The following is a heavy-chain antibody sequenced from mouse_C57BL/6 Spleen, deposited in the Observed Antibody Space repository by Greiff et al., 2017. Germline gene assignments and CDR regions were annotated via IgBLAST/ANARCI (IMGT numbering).Heavy chain of an antibody. J-gene: IGHJ4*01. D-gene: IGHD1-1*01. CDR1: GFSLTSYG. CDR3: ATSYYYGSSYDYAMDY. V-gene: IGHV2-2*01. Sequence: QVQLQQSGPGLVQPSQSLSITCTVSGFSLTSYGVHWVRQSPGKGLEWLGVIWSGGSTDYNAAFISRLSISKDNSKSQVFFKMNSLQADDTAIYYCATSYYYGSSYDYAMDYWGQGTSVTVSS. CDR2: IWSGGST.